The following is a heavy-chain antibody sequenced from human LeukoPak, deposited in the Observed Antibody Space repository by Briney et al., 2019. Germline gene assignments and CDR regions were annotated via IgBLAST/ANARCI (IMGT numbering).Heavy chain of an antibody. D-gene: IGHD3-3*01. J-gene: IGHJ4*02. CDR3: ARGGDFWSGYMFDY. CDR1: GGTISSHY. Sequence: SETLSLTCTVSGGTISSHYWSWIRQPPGKGLEWIGYIYYSGSTNYNPSLKSRVTISVDTSKNQFSLKLSSVTAADTAVYYCARGGDFWSGYMFDYWGQGTLVTVSS. V-gene: IGHV4-59*11. CDR2: IYYSGST.